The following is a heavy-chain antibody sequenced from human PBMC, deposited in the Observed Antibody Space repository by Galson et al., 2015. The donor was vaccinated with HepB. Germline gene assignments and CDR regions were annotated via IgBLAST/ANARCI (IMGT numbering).Heavy chain of an antibody. Sequence: SLRLSCAASGFTFSSYEMNWVRQAPGKGLEWVSYISSSGSTIYYADSVKGRFTISRDNAKNSLYLQMNSLRAEDTAVYYCARDWSSSSWSRLTYYYYGMDVWGQGTTVTVSS. J-gene: IGHJ6*02. V-gene: IGHV3-48*03. CDR3: ARDWSSSSWSRLTYYYYGMDV. CDR1: GFTFSSYE. D-gene: IGHD6-13*01. CDR2: ISSSGSTI.